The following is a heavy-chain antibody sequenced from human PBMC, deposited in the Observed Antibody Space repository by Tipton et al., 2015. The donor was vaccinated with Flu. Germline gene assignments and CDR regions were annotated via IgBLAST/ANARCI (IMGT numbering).Heavy chain of an antibody. Sequence: TLSLTCTVSGASISSESYYWGWIRQPPGKGLEWIGNIYHSGSTNYNPSLKSRVTISLDKSKNQFSLNLSSVTAADTAVYYCVRVGAVTMVRGLASDAFDIWGLGTMVAVSS. D-gene: IGHD3-10*01. CDR2: IYHSGST. J-gene: IGHJ3*02. V-gene: IGHV4-39*07. CDR3: VRVGAVTMVRGLASDAFDI. CDR1: GASISSESYY.